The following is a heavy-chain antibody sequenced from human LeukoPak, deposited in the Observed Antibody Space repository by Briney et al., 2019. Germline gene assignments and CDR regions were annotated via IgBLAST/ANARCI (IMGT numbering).Heavy chain of an antibody. V-gene: IGHV4-59*01. CDR2: IYYSGST. D-gene: IGHD3-3*01. CDR1: GGSISSYY. Sequence: SETLSLTCTVSGGSISSYYWSWIRQPPGKRLEWIGHIYYSGSTNYNPSLKSRVTISVDTTKNQFSLKLSSVTAADTAVYYCASRSSIWSGYQDTLYYFDSWGQGTLVTVSS. J-gene: IGHJ4*02. CDR3: ASRSSIWSGYQDTLYYFDS.